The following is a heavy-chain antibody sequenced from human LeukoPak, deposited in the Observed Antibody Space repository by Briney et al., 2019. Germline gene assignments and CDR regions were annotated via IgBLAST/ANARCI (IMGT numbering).Heavy chain of an antibody. CDR3: ARDMAYSSSQDPGYLCYMDV. V-gene: IGHV1-18*01. J-gene: IGHJ6*03. CDR1: GYTFTSYG. Sequence: GASVKVSCTASGYTFTSYGISWVRQAPGQGLEWMGWISAYNGNTNYAQKLQGRVTMTTDTSTSTAYMELRSLRSEDTAVYYCARDMAYSSSQDPGYLCYMDVWGKGTTVTVSS. D-gene: IGHD6-13*01. CDR2: ISAYNGNT.